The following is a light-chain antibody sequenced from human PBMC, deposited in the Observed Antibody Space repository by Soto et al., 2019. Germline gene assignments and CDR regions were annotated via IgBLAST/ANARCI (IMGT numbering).Light chain of an antibody. CDR2: AAT. CDR1: QDISDW. CDR3: QQGHTFPLT. Sequence: DIQMTQSASSVSASVGDRVTITCRASQDISDWLAWHQQKPGEAPKLLIYAATTLHSGVPSRFSGSGSGTDFTLTISSLQPEDFATYYCQQGHTFPLTFGGGTKVEIK. V-gene: IGKV1-12*01. J-gene: IGKJ4*01.